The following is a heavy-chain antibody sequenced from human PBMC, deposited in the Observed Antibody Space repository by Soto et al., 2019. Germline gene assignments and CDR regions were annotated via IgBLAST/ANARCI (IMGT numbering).Heavy chain of an antibody. V-gene: IGHV3-30*18. CDR2: ISYDGSNK. CDR1: GFTFSSYG. J-gene: IGHJ4*02. D-gene: IGHD4-17*01. CDR3: ANPPSNGDYYFAY. Sequence: GGSLRLSCAASGFTFSSYGMHWVRQAPGKGLEWVAVISYDGSNKYYADSVKGRFTISRDNSKNTLYLQMNSLRAEDTAVYYCANPPSNGDYYFAYWGQGTLVTVSS.